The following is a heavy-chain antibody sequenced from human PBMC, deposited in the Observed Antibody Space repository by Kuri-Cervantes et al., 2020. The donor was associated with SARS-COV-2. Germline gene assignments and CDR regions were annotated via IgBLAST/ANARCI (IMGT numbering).Heavy chain of an antibody. CDR2: ISSSSSTI. Sequence: GESLKISCAASGFIFSSHSMNWVRQAPGKGLEWVSYISSSSSTIYYADSVKGRFTISKDNAKNSLYLQMNSLRAEDTAVYYCASLGHGLGSYYHTFPHDYWGLGTQVTVSS. V-gene: IGHV3-48*04. J-gene: IGHJ4*02. D-gene: IGHD3-10*01. CDR1: GFIFSSHS. CDR3: ASLGHGLGSYYHTFPHDY.